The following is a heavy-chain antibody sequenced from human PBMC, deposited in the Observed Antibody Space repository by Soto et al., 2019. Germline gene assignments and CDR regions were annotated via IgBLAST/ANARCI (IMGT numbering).Heavy chain of an antibody. CDR2: INNDASST. V-gene: IGHV3-74*01. Sequence: EVQLVESGGGLVQPGGSLRLSCAASGFTFNTYWMHWVRQAPGKGLVWVSRINNDASSTSYEDSVKGRLTVSRDNAKNTLYLHLYNLRAEDTAVYYCASGGVAGAGTYYNDFWGRGTLVTVSS. CDR3: ASGGVAGAGTYYNDF. CDR1: GFTFNTYW. D-gene: IGHD3-10*01. J-gene: IGHJ4*02.